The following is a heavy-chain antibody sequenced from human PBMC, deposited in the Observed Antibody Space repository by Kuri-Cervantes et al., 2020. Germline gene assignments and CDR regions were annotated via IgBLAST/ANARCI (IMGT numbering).Heavy chain of an antibody. CDR3: ATQATCCHNY. Sequence: GESLKISCAASGFTFSSYAMHWVRQAPGKGLEWVAVIWYDGSNKYYADSVKGRFTISRDNSKNTLYLQMNSLRAEDTAVYYCATQATCCHNYWGQGTLVTVSS. V-gene: IGHV3-33*08. CDR1: GFTFSSYA. J-gene: IGHJ4*02. D-gene: IGHD2-2*01. CDR2: IWYDGSNK.